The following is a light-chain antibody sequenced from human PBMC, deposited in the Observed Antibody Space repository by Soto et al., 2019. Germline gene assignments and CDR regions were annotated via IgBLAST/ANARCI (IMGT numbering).Light chain of an antibody. J-gene: IGKJ3*01. V-gene: IGKV3-20*01. Sequence: EIVMTQSPGTLSLSPGERATLSCRASQSVSSGYLGWYQQKPGEAHRLLIYGASSRATGIPDRFSGSGSGTDFTLTISRLEPEDFAAYYCQQYCSSPIFTFGPGTKVDIK. CDR3: QQYCSSPIFT. CDR2: GAS. CDR1: QSVSSGY.